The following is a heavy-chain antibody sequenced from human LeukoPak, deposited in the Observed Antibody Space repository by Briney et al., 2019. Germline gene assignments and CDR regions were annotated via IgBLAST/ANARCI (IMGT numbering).Heavy chain of an antibody. CDR1: GFTFSSYA. D-gene: IGHD4/OR15-4a*01. CDR3: AKADYGPFDY. Sequence: PGGSLRLSCAAPGFTFSSYAMSWVRQAPGKGLEGVSAISGSGGSTYYADSVKGRFTISRDNSKNTLYLQMNSLRAEDTAVYYCAKADYGPFDYWGQGTLVTVSS. J-gene: IGHJ4*02. V-gene: IGHV3-23*01. CDR2: ISGSGGST.